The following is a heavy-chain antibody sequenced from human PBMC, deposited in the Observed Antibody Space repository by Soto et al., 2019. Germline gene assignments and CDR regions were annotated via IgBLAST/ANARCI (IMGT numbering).Heavy chain of an antibody. CDR3: ARLGCYYQPLDS. D-gene: IGHD3-22*01. J-gene: IGHJ4*02. CDR1: GGSINNYY. Sequence: QVQLHESGPGLVKPSETLSLTCTVSGGSINNYYWSWIRQHPGKGLEFVGYIYYAGSTTYNPSLQRRVPISVDTSQNQFSLQLRSVTAADTAVYYCARLGCYYQPLDSWGQGNRLTVSS. V-gene: IGHV4-59*08. CDR2: IYYAGST.